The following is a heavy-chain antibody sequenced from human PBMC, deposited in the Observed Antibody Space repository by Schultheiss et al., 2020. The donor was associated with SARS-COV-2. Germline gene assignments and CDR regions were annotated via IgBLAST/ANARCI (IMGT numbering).Heavy chain of an antibody. CDR1: GFTFRNYW. V-gene: IGHV3-66*02. CDR3: ARVGVIMVRGVIITHWYFDL. Sequence: GGSLRLSCAASGFTFRNYWMHWVRQIPGKGLVWVSVIYSGGSTYYADSVKGRFTISRDNSKNTLYLQMNSLRAEDTAVYYCARVGVIMVRGVIITHWYFDLWGRGTLVTVSS. CDR2: IYSGGST. D-gene: IGHD3-10*01. J-gene: IGHJ2*01.